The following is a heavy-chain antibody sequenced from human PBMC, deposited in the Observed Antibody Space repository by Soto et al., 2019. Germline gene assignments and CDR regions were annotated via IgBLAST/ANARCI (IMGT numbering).Heavy chain of an antibody. V-gene: IGHV5-51*01. J-gene: IGHJ6*02. D-gene: IGHD5-12*01. CDR1: GYSFTSYW. Sequence: GESLKISCKGSGYSFTSYWIGWVRQMPGKGLGWMGIIYPGDSDTRYSPSFQGQVTISADKSISTAYLQWSSLKASDTAMYYCARLAMATRRGYYGMDVWGQGTTVTVSS. CDR2: IYPGDSDT. CDR3: ARLAMATRRGYYGMDV.